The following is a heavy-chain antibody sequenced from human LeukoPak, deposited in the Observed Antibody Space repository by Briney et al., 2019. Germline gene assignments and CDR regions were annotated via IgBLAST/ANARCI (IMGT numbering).Heavy chain of an antibody. CDR3: ARRGTAFDAFDI. CDR1: GYSFPDYW. J-gene: IGHJ3*02. Sequence: GESLKISCQASGYSFPDYWIGWVRQMPGKGLEGMGIIYPADSYTRYCPSFQGPVTISAAKSNSAAYLQWRRLKASDTAIYSCARRGTAFDAFDIWGQGTMVTVSS. V-gene: IGHV5-51*01. CDR2: IYPADSYT. D-gene: IGHD1-1*01.